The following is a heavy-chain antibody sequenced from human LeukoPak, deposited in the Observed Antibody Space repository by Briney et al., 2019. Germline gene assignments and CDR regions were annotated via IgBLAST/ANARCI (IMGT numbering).Heavy chain of an antibody. V-gene: IGHV4-4*07. D-gene: IGHD4-11*01. CDR2: IYTSVST. Sequence: PSETLSLTCTVSGGSISSDYWSWIRQPAGQGLEWIGRIYTSVSTNYNPSLKSRVTMSVDTSKSQFSLKLSSVTAADTAVYYCARSYSNYVFVYWGQGTLVTVSS. J-gene: IGHJ4*02. CDR1: GGSISSDY. CDR3: ARSYSNYVFVY.